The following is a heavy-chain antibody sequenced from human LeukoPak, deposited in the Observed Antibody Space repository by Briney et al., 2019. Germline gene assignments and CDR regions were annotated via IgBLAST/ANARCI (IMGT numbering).Heavy chain of an antibody. D-gene: IGHD3-3*01. CDR1: GYTFTSYD. V-gene: IGHV1-8*01. J-gene: IGHJ6*02. CDR2: MNPNSGNT. Sequence: VASVKVSCKASGYTFTSYDIHWVRQATGQGLEWMGWMNPNSGNTGYAQKFQGRVTMTRNTSISTAYMELSSLRSEDTAVYYCARGKPRYYDFWSGYYHYYYYGMDVWGQGTTVTVSS. CDR3: ARGKPRYYDFWSGYYHYYYYGMDV.